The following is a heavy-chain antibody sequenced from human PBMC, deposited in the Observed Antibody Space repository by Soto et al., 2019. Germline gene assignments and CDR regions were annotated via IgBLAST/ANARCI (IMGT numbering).Heavy chain of an antibody. J-gene: IGHJ6*02. Sequence: PGESLKISCQGSGYSFASYWIGWVRQMPGKDLEWMGIIYPGDSDTRYSPSFQGQVTISADKSLRIAYLQWTSLKASDTALYYCARTPSFTLGFYNDGMDVWGQGTTVTVSS. CDR2: IYPGDSDT. CDR3: ARTPSFTLGFYNDGMDV. CDR1: GYSFASYW. D-gene: IGHD2-15*01. V-gene: IGHV5-51*01.